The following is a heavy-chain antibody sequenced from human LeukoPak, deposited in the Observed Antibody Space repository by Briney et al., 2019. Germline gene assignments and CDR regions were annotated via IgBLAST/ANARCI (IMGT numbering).Heavy chain of an antibody. CDR3: ARASGWTDNWFDP. D-gene: IGHD6-19*01. CDR1: GLTLSSHS. CDR2: LSSSSSYI. V-gene: IGHV3-21*01. J-gene: IGHJ5*02. Sequence: GESLTLSRSASGLTLSSHSMNWVRQAPGKGLEWVASLSSSSSYIYYEDSVKGRYTISRDNAKNSLYLQMNSLRAEDTAVYYCARASGWTDNWFDPWGQGTLVTVSS.